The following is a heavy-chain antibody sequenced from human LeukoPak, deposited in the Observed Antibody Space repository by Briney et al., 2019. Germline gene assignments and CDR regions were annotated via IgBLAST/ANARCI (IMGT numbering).Heavy chain of an antibody. V-gene: IGHV4-38-2*01. CDR2: IFHDGRT. Sequence: ASETLSLSCEVSGYSISSGYFWAWIRQSPGKGLEVIAGIFHDGRTYYHPSVQSRVTISGDTFRSRFSLKLKSVTAADTAVYYCARLLVGSWGLPAAFDYWGQGTLVTVSS. D-gene: IGHD2-2*01. J-gene: IGHJ4*02. CDR1: GYSISSGYF. CDR3: ARLLVGSWGLPAAFDY.